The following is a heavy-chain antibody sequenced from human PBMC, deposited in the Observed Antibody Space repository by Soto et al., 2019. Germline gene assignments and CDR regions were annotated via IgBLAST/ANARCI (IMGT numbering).Heavy chain of an antibody. V-gene: IGHV2-5*02. CDR3: ARMIGGRYFPY. D-gene: IGHD1-26*01. CDR2: IYWDDDK. Sequence: QITLKESGPTLVKPTQTLTLTCTFSGFSLSTNGVGVGWIRQPPGKVLEWLALIYWDDDKRYSPSLKSRLTTTKHTPKTLGVLTLTNGHPGDTAPYYGARMIGGRYFPYWGQGTLVTVSS. CDR1: GFSLSTNGVG. J-gene: IGHJ4*02.